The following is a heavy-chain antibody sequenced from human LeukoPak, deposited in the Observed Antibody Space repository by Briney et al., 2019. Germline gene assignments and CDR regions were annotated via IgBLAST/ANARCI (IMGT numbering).Heavy chain of an antibody. CDR2: LSARDGNT. D-gene: IGHD3-10*01. Sequence: VASVKVSCKASGYIFTTYGMSWVRQAPGQGLEWIGWLSARDGNTNYAPKYQGRLTLTTDTSTNTAHMELRSLRSDDTAVYYCTTGTITMIRGTIFYYYGLDVWGQGTTVTVSS. J-gene: IGHJ6*02. CDR3: TTGTITMIRGTIFYYYGLDV. CDR1: GYIFTTYG. V-gene: IGHV1-18*01.